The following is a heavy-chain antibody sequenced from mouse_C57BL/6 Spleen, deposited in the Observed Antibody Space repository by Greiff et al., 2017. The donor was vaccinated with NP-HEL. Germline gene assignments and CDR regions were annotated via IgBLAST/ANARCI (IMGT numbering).Heavy chain of an antibody. CDR2: INTGSGGT. V-gene: IGHV1-54*01. D-gene: IGHD1-1*01. CDR3: ARGYGSSLYYAMDY. J-gene: IGHJ4*01. CDR1: GYAFTNYL. Sequence: VQLQQSGAELVRPGTSVKVSCKASGYAFTNYLIEWVKQRPGQGLEWIGVINTGSGGTNYNEKFQGKATLTADKSSSTAYMQLRSLTSEDSAVFISARGYGSSLYYAMDYWGQGTSVTVSS.